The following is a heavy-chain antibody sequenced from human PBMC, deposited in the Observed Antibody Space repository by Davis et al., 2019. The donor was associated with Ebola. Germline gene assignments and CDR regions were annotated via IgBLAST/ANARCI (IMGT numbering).Heavy chain of an antibody. Sequence: PSETLSLTCAVHGGSFSGYYWSWIPQHPGKGLEWIGYIYYSGSTYYNPSLKRRVTISVDTSKNQFSLKLSSVTTADTAVYYCARGSAGGSGWPNWFDPWGQGTLVTVSS. CDR2: IYYSGST. V-gene: IGHV4-31*11. CDR3: ARGSAGGSGWPNWFDP. D-gene: IGHD6-19*01. CDR1: GGSFSGYY. J-gene: IGHJ5*02.